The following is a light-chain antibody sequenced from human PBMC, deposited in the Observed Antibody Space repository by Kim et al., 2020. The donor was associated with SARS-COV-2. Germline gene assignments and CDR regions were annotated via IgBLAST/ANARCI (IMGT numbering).Light chain of an antibody. Sequence: EIVMTQSPATLSVSPGERATLSCRASQSVSSNLAWYQQKPGQAPRLLIYGASNRATGIPARLSGSGSGTEFTLTISSLQSEDFAVYYCQQYNNWPPWTFGQGTKVDIK. CDR2: GAS. CDR3: QQYNNWPPWT. V-gene: IGKV3-15*01. CDR1: QSVSSN. J-gene: IGKJ1*01.